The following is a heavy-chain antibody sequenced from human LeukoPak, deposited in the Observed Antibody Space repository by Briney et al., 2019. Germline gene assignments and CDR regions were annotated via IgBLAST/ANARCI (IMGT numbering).Heavy chain of an antibody. D-gene: IGHD1-26*01. CDR2: ISGSGAST. CDR3: AKDVGKWESLHFFDY. CDR1: GFTFSSYA. Sequence: PGGSLRLSCIASGFTFSSYAMGWVRQAPGKGLEWISGISGSGASTYYADSVKGRFTISRDDSRNTLYLQMNSLRGDDTAVYYCAKDVGKWESLHFFDYWGQGTLVTVSS. V-gene: IGHV3-23*01. J-gene: IGHJ4*02.